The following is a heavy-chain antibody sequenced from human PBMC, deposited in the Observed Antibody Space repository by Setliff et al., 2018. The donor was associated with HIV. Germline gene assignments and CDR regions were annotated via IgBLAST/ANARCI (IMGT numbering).Heavy chain of an antibody. Sequence: SETLSLTCTVSGDSVSSASYYWSWIRQPPGKGLEWIGYIYYSGTTKYNPSLKSRVTISVDTSKNQFSLKLSSVTAADTVVYYCASEAWTSYRSSSGYYYYYMDVWGKGTTVTVS. CDR3: ASEAWTSYRSSSGYYYYYMDV. D-gene: IGHD6-6*01. J-gene: IGHJ6*03. CDR2: IYYSGTT. V-gene: IGHV4-61*01. CDR1: GDSVSSASYY.